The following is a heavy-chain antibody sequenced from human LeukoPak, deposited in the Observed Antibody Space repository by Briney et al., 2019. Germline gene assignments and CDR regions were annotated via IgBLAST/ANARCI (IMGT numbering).Heavy chain of an antibody. CDR3: ARDSVRGFVVVTANAFNI. D-gene: IGHD2-21*02. V-gene: IGHV1-2*02. Sequence: ASVKVSCKASGYTFTGYYMHWVRQAPGQGLEWMGWINPNSGGTNSAQKFQGRVTMTRDTSISTAYMELSRLRSDDTAVYYCARDSVRGFVVVTANAFNIWGQGTMVTVSS. CDR2: INPNSGGT. J-gene: IGHJ3*02. CDR1: GYTFTGYY.